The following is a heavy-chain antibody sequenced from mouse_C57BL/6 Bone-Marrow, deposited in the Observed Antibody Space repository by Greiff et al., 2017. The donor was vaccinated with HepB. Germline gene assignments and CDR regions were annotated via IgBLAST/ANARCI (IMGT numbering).Heavy chain of an antibody. CDR1: GYAFTNYL. Sequence: QVQLQQSGAELVRPGTSVKVSCKASGYAFTNYLIEWVKQRPGQGLEWIGVINPGSGGTNYNEKFKGKATLTADKSSSTAYMQRSSLTSEDSAVYFCAREGDYGSPWFAYWGQGTLVTVSA. J-gene: IGHJ3*01. V-gene: IGHV1-54*01. CDR3: AREGDYGSPWFAY. CDR2: INPGSGGT. D-gene: IGHD1-1*01.